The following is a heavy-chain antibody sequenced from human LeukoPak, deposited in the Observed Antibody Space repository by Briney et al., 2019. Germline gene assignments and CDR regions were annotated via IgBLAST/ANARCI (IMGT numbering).Heavy chain of an antibody. CDR1: GFTFSSYS. V-gene: IGHV3-48*01. D-gene: IGHD6-19*01. J-gene: IGHJ4*02. Sequence: PGGSLRLSCAASGFTFSSYSMNWVRQAPGKGLEWVSYISSSSSTIYYADSVKGRFTISRDNAKNSLYLQMNSLRAEDTAVYYCARDRSGWDYWGQGTLVTVSS. CDR2: ISSSSSTI. CDR3: ARDRSGWDY.